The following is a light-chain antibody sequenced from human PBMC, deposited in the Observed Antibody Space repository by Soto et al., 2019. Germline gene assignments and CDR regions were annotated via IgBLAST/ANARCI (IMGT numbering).Light chain of an antibody. V-gene: IGKV3-15*01. CDR1: QSVSSN. J-gene: IGKJ5*01. CDR3: QQYNNLLIT. Sequence: EIVMTQSPATLSVSPGERATLSCRASQSVSSNLAWYQQKPGQAPRLLIYGASTRATGIPARFSGSGSGTEFTITISSLQSEDFSVYYCQQYNNLLITFGQGTRLEI. CDR2: GAS.